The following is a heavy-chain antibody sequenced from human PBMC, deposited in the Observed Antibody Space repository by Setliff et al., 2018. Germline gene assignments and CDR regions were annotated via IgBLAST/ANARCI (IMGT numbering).Heavy chain of an antibody. CDR2: IDPKSGRT. V-gene: IGHV1-2*02. CDR3: AKQGDLAFDY. D-gene: IGHD3-16*01. J-gene: IGHJ4*02. CDR1: GYPFVGYF. Sequence: GASVKVSCKTSGYPFVGYFIYWMQQAPGQGLEWVGWIDPKSGRTKYAVKFQGRVTMTRDTSSSTIYMEVNSLTSDDTAVYFCAKQGDLAFDYWGQGTQVTVSS.